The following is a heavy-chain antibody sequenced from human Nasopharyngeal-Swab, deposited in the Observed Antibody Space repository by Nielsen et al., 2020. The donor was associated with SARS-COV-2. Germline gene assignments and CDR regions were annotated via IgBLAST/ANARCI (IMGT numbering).Heavy chain of an antibody. CDR1: GGTFSSYA. J-gene: IGHJ6*02. CDR2: IIPIFGTA. Sequence: SVKVSCKVSGGTFSSYAISWVRQAPGQGLEWMGGIIPIFGTANYAQKFQGRVTITADESTSTAYMELSSLRSEDTAVYYCARDYDYVWGSYPDYYYGMDVWGQGTTVTVSS. D-gene: IGHD3-16*01. V-gene: IGHV1-69*13. CDR3: ARDYDYVWGSYPDYYYGMDV.